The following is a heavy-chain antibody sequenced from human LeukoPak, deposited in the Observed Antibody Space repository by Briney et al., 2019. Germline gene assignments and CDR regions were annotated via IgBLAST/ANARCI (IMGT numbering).Heavy chain of an antibody. Sequence: SETLSLTCAVYGGSFSGYYWNWIRQPPGKGLEWIGEINHSGNTNYNPSLKSRVTISVDTSKNQFSLKLSSVTAADTALYYCARRTVANGWFRIDYWGQGSLVIVSS. CDR3: ARRTVANGWFRIDY. D-gene: IGHD6-19*01. CDR2: INHSGNT. V-gene: IGHV4-34*01. CDR1: GGSFSGYY. J-gene: IGHJ4*02.